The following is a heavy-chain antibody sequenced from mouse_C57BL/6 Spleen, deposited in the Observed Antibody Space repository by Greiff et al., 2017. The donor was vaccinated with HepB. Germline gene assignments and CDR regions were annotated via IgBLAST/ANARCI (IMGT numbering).Heavy chain of an antibody. J-gene: IGHJ3*01. CDR1: GYTFTDYY. D-gene: IGHD1-1*01. CDR2: INPNNGGT. Sequence: EVQLQQSGPELVKPGASVKISCKASGYTFTDYYMNWVKQSHGKSLEWIGDINPNNGGTSYNQKFKGKATLTVDKSSSTAYMELRSLPSEDSAVYYCARVPLYGSSPWFAYWGQGTLVTVSA. V-gene: IGHV1-26*01. CDR3: ARVPLYGSSPWFAY.